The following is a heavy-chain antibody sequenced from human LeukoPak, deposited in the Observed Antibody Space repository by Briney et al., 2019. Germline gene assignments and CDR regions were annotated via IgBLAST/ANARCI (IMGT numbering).Heavy chain of an antibody. D-gene: IGHD1-7*01. V-gene: IGHV3-21*01. CDR2: ISSSSSYI. J-gene: IGHJ4*02. CDR1: GFTFSSYS. CDR3: ARDPPELPDEPTADY. Sequence: PGGSLRLSCAASGFTFSSYSMNWVRQAPGKGLEWVSSISSSSSYIYYADSVKGRFTISRDNAKNSLYLQMNSLRAEDTAVYYCARDPPELPDEPTADYWGQGNLVTVSS.